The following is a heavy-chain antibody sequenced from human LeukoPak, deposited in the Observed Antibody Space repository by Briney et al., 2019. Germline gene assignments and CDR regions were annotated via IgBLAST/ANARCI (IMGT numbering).Heavy chain of an antibody. V-gene: IGHV3-9*01. CDR1: GFTFDDYA. D-gene: IGHD3-9*01. CDR3: AKDIGIFTDILTGYYCFDY. CDR2: ISWNSGSI. Sequence: GRSLRLSCAASGFTFDDYAMHWVRQAPGKGLEWVSGISWNSGSIGYADSVKGRFTISRDDAKSSLYLQMNSLRPEDTALYYCAKDIGIFTDILTGYYCFDYWGQGTLVTVSS. J-gene: IGHJ4*02.